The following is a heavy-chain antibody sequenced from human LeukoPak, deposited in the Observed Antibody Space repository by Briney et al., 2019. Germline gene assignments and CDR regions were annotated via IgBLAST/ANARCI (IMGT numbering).Heavy chain of an antibody. Sequence: GGSLRLSCAASGFTFSNAWMSCVRQAPGKGLEWVARIKIKTDGGTTEYAAHVQGRFTISRDDSKNTLYLRMNSLKTEDTAVYFCTTVRYRGDWGQGTLVTVSS. CDR2: IKIKTDGGTT. D-gene: IGHD2-2*02. V-gene: IGHV3-15*01. CDR1: GFTFSNAW. J-gene: IGHJ4*02. CDR3: TTVRYRGD.